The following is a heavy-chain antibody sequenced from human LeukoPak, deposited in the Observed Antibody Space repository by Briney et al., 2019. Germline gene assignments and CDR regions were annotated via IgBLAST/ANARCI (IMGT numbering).Heavy chain of an antibody. D-gene: IGHD1-1*01. V-gene: IGHV4-59*01. CDR2: IYYSGST. CDR3: ATNEAGLAGAYYYYYYMDV. J-gene: IGHJ6*03. Sequence: AETLSLTCTVSGGSISNYYWSWIRQPPGKRLEWIGYIYYSGSTNYNPSLKSRVTISVDTSKNQFSLKLSSVTAADTAVYYCATNEAGLAGAYYYYYYMDVWGKGTTVTVSS. CDR1: GGSISNYY.